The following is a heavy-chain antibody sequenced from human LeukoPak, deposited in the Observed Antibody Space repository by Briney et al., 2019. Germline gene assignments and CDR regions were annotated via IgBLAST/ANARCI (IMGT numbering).Heavy chain of an antibody. CDR1: GGSISSYY. J-gene: IGHJ4*02. CDR2: IYYSGST. Sequence: PSETLSLTCTVSGGSISSYYWSWIRQPPGKGPEWIGYIYYSGSTNYNPSLKSRVTISVDTSKNQFSLKLSSVTAADTAVYYCARANLRGLELGYWGQGTLVTVSS. D-gene: IGHD1-7*01. CDR3: ARANLRGLELGY. V-gene: IGHV4-59*01.